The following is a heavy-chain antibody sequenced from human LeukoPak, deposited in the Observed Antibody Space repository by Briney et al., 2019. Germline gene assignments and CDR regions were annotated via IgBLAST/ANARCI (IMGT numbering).Heavy chain of an antibody. CDR3: ATHWEGVPAAIYDY. V-gene: IGHV3-11*01. CDR2: ISSSGSTI. D-gene: IGHD2-2*02. Sequence: GGSLRLSCAASGFIFSNYVMNWLRQAPGKGLEWVSYISSSGSTIHYADSVKGRFTISRDNAKNSLYLQMNSLRAEDTAVYYCATHWEGVPAAIYDYWGQGTLVTVSS. J-gene: IGHJ4*02. CDR1: GFIFSNYV.